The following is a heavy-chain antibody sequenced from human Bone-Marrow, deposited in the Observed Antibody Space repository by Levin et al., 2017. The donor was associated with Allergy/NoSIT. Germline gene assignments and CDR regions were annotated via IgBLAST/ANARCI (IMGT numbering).Heavy chain of an antibody. CDR2: SNAGNGKT. Sequence: VASVKVSCKASGYMFTTYALHWVRQAPGQSLEWMGWSNAGNGKTTYSKKFEGRVTITRDTVASTAYMDLNNLTSEDTAVYFCARGYYYVDVWGTGTPVIVSS. J-gene: IGHJ6*03. V-gene: IGHV1-3*01. CDR1: GYMFTTYA. CDR3: ARGYYYVDV. D-gene: IGHD5-12*01.